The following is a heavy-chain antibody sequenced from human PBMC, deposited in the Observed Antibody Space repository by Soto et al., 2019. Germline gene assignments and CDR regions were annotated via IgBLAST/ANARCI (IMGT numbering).Heavy chain of an antibody. CDR3: ARERRFLEWLQRGVDV. CDR1: GYTFTSYY. D-gene: IGHD3-3*01. Sequence: GASVKVSCKASGYTFTSYYMHWVRQAPGQGLEWMGIINPSGGSTSYAQKFQGRVTMTRDTSTSTVYMELSSLRSEDTAVYYCARERRFLEWLQRGVDVWGQGTTVTVSS. J-gene: IGHJ6*02. CDR2: INPSGGST. V-gene: IGHV1-46*01.